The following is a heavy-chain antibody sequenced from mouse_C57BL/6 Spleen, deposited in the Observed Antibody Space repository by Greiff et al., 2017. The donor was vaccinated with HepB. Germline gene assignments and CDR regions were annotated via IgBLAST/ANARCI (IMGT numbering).Heavy chain of an antibody. J-gene: IGHJ4*01. CDR1: GYTFTSYW. CDR2: IDPSDSET. CDR3: ARSGTTGIHYAMDY. D-gene: IGHD3-1*01. Sequence: QVQLQQPGAELVRPGSSVKLSCKASGYTFTSYWMHWVKQRPIQGLEWIGNIDPSDSETHYNQKFKDKATLTVDKSSSTAYMQLSSLTSEDSAVYYCARSGTTGIHYAMDYWGQGTSVTVSS. V-gene: IGHV1-52*01.